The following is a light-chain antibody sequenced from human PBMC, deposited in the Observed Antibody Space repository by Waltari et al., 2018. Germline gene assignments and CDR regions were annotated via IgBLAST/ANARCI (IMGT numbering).Light chain of an antibody. V-gene: IGLV2-14*01. CDR2: EVI. Sequence: QSALTQPASVSGSPGQSITISCAGTNSDIGGYNYVSWYQHHPGEAPKLLIFEVINRPAGVSDPFSGSKSGNTASLTISGLQAEDEADYYCSSYRSGSTYVFGTGTKVTVL. J-gene: IGLJ1*01. CDR1: NSDIGGYNY. CDR3: SSYRSGSTYV.